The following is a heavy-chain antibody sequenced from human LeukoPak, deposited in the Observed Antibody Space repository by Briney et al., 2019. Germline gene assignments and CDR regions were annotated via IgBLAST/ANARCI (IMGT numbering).Heavy chain of an antibody. J-gene: IGHJ4*02. D-gene: IGHD1-1*01. Sequence: SETLSLTCAVYGGSFSGYYWSWIRQPPRKGLEWIGEINHSGSTNYNPSLKSRVTISVDTSKNQFSLKLSSVTAADTAVYYCASKLAWTPFDYWGQGTLVTVSS. CDR1: GGSFSGYY. CDR3: ASKLAWTPFDY. V-gene: IGHV4-34*01. CDR2: INHSGST.